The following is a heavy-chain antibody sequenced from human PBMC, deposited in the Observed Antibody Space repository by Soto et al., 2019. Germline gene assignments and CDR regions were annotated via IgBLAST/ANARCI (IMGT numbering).Heavy chain of an antibody. CDR2: IIHKAEGGTA. D-gene: IGHD6-19*01. V-gene: IGHV3-15*07. J-gene: IGHJ4*02. Sequence: EVQLVESGGGLVQPGGSLRLSCVASGFTFSTAWMSWVRLAPGTGLEWVGRIIHKAEGGTADYAAPVKGRFTISRDDSQSTLYLQMNNLNTDDTAIYYCATWGGTRGWYPFAFWGQGTQVTVSS. CDR1: GFTFSTAW. CDR3: ATWGGTRGWYPFAF.